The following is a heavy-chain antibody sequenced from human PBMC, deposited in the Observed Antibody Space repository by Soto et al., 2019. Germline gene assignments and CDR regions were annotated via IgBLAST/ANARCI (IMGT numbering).Heavy chain of an antibody. J-gene: IGHJ4*02. Sequence: QVQLQESGPGLVKPSQTLSLTCTVSGGSISSGGYYWSWIRQHPGKGLGWIGYIYYSGSTYYNPSLKSRVTISVDTSKNQFSLKLSSVTAADTAVYYCARAYYDILTGYHLLDYWGQGTLVTVSS. V-gene: IGHV4-31*03. D-gene: IGHD3-9*01. CDR1: GGSISSGGYY. CDR3: ARAYYDILTGYHLLDY. CDR2: IYYSGST.